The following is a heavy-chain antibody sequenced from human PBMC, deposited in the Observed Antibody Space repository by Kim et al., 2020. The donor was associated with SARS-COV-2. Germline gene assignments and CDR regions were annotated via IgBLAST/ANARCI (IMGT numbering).Heavy chain of an antibody. Sequence: SETLSLTCTVSGGSISSGSYYWSWIRQPAGKGLEWIGRIYTSGSTNYNPSLKSRVTISVDTSKNQFSLKLSSVTAADTAVYYCARGNIGRAQLLWFGELFPRRSGETFDYWGQGTLVTVSS. J-gene: IGHJ4*02. CDR3: ARGNIGRAQLLWFGELFPRRSGETFDY. V-gene: IGHV4-61*02. CDR2: IYTSGST. D-gene: IGHD3-10*01. CDR1: GGSISSGSYY.